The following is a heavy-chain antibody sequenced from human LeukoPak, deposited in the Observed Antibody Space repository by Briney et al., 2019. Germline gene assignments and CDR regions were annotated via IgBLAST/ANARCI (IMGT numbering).Heavy chain of an antibody. D-gene: IGHD4-17*01. Sequence: GGSLRLSCAASGFTFSRYWMHWVRQTPGKGLVWVSRIHTGGSVTIYADSVKGRFTISRDYAKNTLYLHMNSLRAEDTAVYYCARHLLGDYGALDIWGQGAMVTISS. CDR3: ARHLLGDYGALDI. J-gene: IGHJ3*02. V-gene: IGHV3-74*01. CDR1: GFTFSRYW. CDR2: IHTGGSVT.